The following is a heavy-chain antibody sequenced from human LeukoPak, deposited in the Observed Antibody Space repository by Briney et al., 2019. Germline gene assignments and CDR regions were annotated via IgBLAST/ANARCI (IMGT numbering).Heavy chain of an antibody. CDR2: ISAYNGNT. CDR3: ARFSVTSRLYYYGMDV. V-gene: IGHV1-18*01. D-gene: IGHD2-21*02. J-gene: IGHJ6*02. CDR1: GYTFTSYG. Sequence: ASVKVSCKASGYTFTSYGISWVRQAPGQGLEWMGWISAYNGNTNYAQKLQGRVTMTTDTSTSTAYMELRSLRSDDTAVYYCARFSVTSRLYYYGMDVWGQGTTVTVSS.